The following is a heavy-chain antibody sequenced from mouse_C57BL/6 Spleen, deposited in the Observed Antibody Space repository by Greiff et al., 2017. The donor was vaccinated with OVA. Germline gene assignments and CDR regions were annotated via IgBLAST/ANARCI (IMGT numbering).Heavy chain of an antibody. CDR2: VYPYNGGT. CDR1: GYTFTSYW. J-gene: IGHJ4*01. D-gene: IGHD2-3*01. V-gene: IGHV1-36*01. Sequence: EVQLQQSGAELVKPGASVKLSCKASGYTFTSYWMHWVKQRPGRGLEWIGLVYPYNGGTSYNQKFKGKATLTVDTSSSTAYMVLNSLTSEDSAVYYCAGGYDGSLYAMDYWGQGTSVTVSS. CDR3: AGGYDGSLYAMDY.